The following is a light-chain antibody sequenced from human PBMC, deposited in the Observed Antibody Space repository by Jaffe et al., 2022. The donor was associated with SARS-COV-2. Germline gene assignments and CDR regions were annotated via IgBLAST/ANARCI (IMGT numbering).Light chain of an antibody. V-gene: IGKV1-39*01. CDR3: QQFFRTPLT. CDR2: AVS. J-gene: IGKJ4*01. CDR1: QNIINY. Sequence: DVQMTQSPSSLSASVGDRVTITCRASQNIINYVNWYLQKPGKAPKVLIYAVSSLQSGVPSRFSGSGSGTDFTLTISSLQSEDLGTYYCQQFFRTPLTFGGGTKVEIK.